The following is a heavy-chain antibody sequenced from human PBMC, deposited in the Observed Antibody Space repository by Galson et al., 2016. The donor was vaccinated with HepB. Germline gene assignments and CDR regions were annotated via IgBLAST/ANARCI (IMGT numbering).Heavy chain of an antibody. D-gene: IGHD5-18*01. V-gene: IGHV3-48*03. CDR3: VRDSGGYRDGPQYYLDY. CDR2: ISSSGGML. CDR1: GFTFSSYE. J-gene: IGHJ4*02. Sequence: SLRLSCAASGFTFSSYEMHWVRQAPGKGLEWVSYISSSGGMLFYADSVSGRFTISRDHAENSLSLQMDSLRPEDTGVYFCVRDSGGYRDGPQYYLDYWGQGVLVTVSS.